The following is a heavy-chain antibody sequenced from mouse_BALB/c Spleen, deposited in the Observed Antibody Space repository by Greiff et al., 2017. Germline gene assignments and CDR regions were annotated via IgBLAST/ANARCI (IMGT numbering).Heavy chain of an antibody. V-gene: IGHV1S81*02. CDR1: GYTFTSYY. Sequence: QVQLQQSGAELVKPGASVKLSCKASGYTFTSYYMYWVKQRPGQGLEWIGEINPSNGGTNFNEKFKSKATLTVDKSSSTAYMQLSSLTSEDSAVYYCTRPGYRYAWLAYWGQGTLVTVSA. CDR3: TRPGYRYAWLAY. D-gene: IGHD2-14*01. J-gene: IGHJ3*01. CDR2: INPSNGGT.